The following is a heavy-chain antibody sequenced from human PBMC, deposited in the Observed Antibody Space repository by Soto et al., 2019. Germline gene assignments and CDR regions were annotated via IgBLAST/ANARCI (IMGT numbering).Heavy chain of an antibody. CDR3: ATGTGGYGPLDY. CDR2: IWYDGSYK. Sequence: QVQLVESGGGVVQPGRSLRLSCAASGFTFSSYGMHWVRQAPGKGLEWVAIIWYDGSYKYYADSVKGRFTISRDNSKNQLYLQMNSLRAEDTDVYYCATGTGGYGPLDYWGQGTLVTVSS. D-gene: IGHD5-12*01. CDR1: GFTFSSYG. J-gene: IGHJ4*02. V-gene: IGHV3-33*01.